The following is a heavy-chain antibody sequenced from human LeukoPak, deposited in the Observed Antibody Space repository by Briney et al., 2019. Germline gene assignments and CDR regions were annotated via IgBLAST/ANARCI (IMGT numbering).Heavy chain of an antibody. CDR1: CGSFSGYY. D-gene: IGHD4-17*01. J-gene: IGHJ6*03. CDR2: VNHSGST. CDR3: ARSYGDYGAWGDYYYTDA. Sequence: SETLSLTCAVYCGSFSGYYWSWIRQPPGKGREWIGEVNHSGSTNYNPSLKSRVTISVDTSKNHFSLKLSSVPAADTAVYYCARSYGDYGAWGDYYYTDAWGKGTTVTVSS. V-gene: IGHV4-34*01.